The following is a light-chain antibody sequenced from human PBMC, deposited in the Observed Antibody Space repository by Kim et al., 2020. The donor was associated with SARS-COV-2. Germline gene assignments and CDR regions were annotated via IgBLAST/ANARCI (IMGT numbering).Light chain of an antibody. Sequence: QSVLTQPPSVSAAPGQKVTISCSGSSSIIGNNYVSWYQQLPGTAPKLLIYDNDERPSGIPDRFSGSKSGTSATLGITGLQTGDEADYYCGTWDSSLSTWVFGGGTQLTVL. CDR2: DND. CDR3: GTWDSSLSTWV. V-gene: IGLV1-51*01. J-gene: IGLJ3*02. CDR1: SSIIGNNY.